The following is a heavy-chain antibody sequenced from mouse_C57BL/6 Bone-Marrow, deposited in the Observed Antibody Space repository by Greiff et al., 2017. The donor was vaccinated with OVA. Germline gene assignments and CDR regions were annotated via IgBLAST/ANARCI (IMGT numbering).Heavy chain of an antibody. V-gene: IGHV1-18*01. CDR3: ARDDYEYYAMDY. Sequence: VQLQQSGPELVKPGASVKIPCKASGYTFTDYYMDWVKQSHGKSLEWIGDINPNNGGTIYNQKFKGKATLTVDKSSSTAYMELRSLTSEDTAVYYCARDDYEYYAMDYWGQGTSVTVSS. D-gene: IGHD2-4*01. J-gene: IGHJ4*01. CDR1: GYTFTDYY. CDR2: INPNNGGT.